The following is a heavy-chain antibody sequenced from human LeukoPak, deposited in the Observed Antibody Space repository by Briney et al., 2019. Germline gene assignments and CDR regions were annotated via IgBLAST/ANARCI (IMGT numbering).Heavy chain of an antibody. CDR1: GGSISNKY. V-gene: IGHV4-59*01. Sequence: SETLSLTCTVSGGSISNKYWSWIRQPAGKGLEWIGYIHYTGSTNYNPSLKSRASISVDTSKNQFSLKLNSVTAADTAVYYCARPQWQDTMGPWFDPWGQGTLVTVSS. CDR3: ARPQWQDTMGPWFDP. D-gene: IGHD3-10*01. CDR2: IHYTGST. J-gene: IGHJ5*02.